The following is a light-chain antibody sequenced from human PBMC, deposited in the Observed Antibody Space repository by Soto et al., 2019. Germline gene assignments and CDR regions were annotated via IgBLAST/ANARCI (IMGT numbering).Light chain of an antibody. V-gene: IGLV1-51*01. CDR3: GPWATSVRALV. J-gene: IGLJ2*01. CDR1: SSNIGGNF. Sequence: QSVLTQPPSVSAAPGQRVTISCSGSSSNIGGNFVSWYQQLPGTAPKLLIYDNDKRPSGIPDRFSGSKSGTSAPLGITGLQYGAGASYNCGPWATSVRALVFGGGTPLTVL. CDR2: DND.